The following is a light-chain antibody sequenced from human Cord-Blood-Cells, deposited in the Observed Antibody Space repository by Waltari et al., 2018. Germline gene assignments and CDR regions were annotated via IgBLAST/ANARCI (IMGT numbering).Light chain of an antibody. J-gene: IGLJ3*02. V-gene: IGLV1-44*01. CDR1: SSNIGSNT. CDR3: GAWDDSPNGRWV. Sequence: QSVLTQPPSASGTPGQRVTISCSGSSSNIGSNTVNWYQQLPGTAPKLLIYSNNQRPSGVPDRFSGSKSCTSASLAISGLQSEDEADYYCGAWDDSPNGRWVFGGGTKLTVL. CDR2: SNN.